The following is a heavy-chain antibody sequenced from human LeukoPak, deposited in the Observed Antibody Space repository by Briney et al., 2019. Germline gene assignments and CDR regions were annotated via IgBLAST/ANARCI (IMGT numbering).Heavy chain of an antibody. J-gene: IGHJ4*02. CDR1: GFTFSAYG. D-gene: IGHD2-2*02. CDR3: AKDYSLYCSSASCYTPFDY. Sequence: GGSLRLSCEASGFTFSAYGMHWVRQAPGKGLEWLAFVRYDGSNKYYADSVKGRFTISRDYSRNMLYLQMDSLRAEDTAFYYCAKDYSLYCSSASCYTPFDYWGQGALVTVSS. V-gene: IGHV3-30*02. CDR2: VRYDGSNK.